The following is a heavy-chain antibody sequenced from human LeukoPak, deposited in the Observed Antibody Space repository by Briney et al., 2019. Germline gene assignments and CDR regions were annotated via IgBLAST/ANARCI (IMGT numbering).Heavy chain of an antibody. CDR3: ARNAVPYDSSGYYGD. Sequence: PSETLSLTCTVSGGSVSSGSYYWSWIRQPPGKGLEWIGYIYYSGSTNYNPSLKSRVTISVDTSKNQFSLKLSSVTAADTAVYYCARNAVPYDSSGYYGDWGQGTLVTVSS. J-gene: IGHJ4*02. D-gene: IGHD3-22*01. V-gene: IGHV4-61*01. CDR1: GGSVSSGSYY. CDR2: IYYSGST.